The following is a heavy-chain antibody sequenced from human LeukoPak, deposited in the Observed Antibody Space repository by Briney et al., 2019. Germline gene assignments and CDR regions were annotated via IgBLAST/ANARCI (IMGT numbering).Heavy chain of an antibody. V-gene: IGHV3-23*01. J-gene: IGHJ4*02. CDR2: ISGSGGST. CDR3: AKDRIWSGYSKYYFDC. D-gene: IGHD3-3*01. Sequence: PGGSLRLTCAGSGFTFSSYAMNWVRQAPGKGLEWVSGISGSGGSTYYADPVKGRFTISRDNSKNTLYLQMNSLRAEDAAIYYCAKDRIWSGYSKYYFDCWGQGTLVTVSS. CDR1: GFTFSSYA.